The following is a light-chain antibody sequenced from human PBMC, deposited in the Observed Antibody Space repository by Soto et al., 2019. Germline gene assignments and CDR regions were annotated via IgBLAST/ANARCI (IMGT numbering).Light chain of an antibody. CDR3: LQATQFPWT. J-gene: IGKJ1*01. Sequence: LVSTQTPLSSPVTLEQPAAISCRSSQSVLHSDGNTYLSWLQQRPGQAPRLLLYKISNRVSGVPDRFRGSGAGTDFTLTISRVEVEDVGVYYCLQATQFPWTFGQGPNVDIK. CDR2: KIS. CDR1: QSVLHSDGNTY. V-gene: IGKV2-24*01.